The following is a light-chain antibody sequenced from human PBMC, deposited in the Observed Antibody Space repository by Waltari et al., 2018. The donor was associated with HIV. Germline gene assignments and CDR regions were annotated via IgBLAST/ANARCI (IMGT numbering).Light chain of an antibody. Sequence: QSVLTQPPSASGTPGQRVTIPCSGCSSNIGSNIVNWYQQLPGTAPKLLIYSNNQRPSGVPDRFSGSKSGTSASLAISGLQSEDEADYYCAAWDDSLNGWVFGGGTKLTVL. CDR2: SNN. CDR1: SSNIGSNI. CDR3: AAWDDSLNGWV. J-gene: IGLJ3*02. V-gene: IGLV1-44*01.